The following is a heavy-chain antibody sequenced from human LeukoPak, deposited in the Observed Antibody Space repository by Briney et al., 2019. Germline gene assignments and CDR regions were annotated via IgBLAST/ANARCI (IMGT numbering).Heavy chain of an antibody. Sequence: EGSLRLSCAASGFTFSNAWMSWVRQAPGKGLEWVGRIKSKTDGGTTDYAAPVKGRFTISRDDSKNTLYLQMNSLKTEDTAVYYCTTVGSSGWGYYYYGMDVWGKGTTVTVSS. J-gene: IGHJ6*04. V-gene: IGHV3-15*01. CDR2: IKSKTDGGTT. D-gene: IGHD6-19*01. CDR3: TTVGSSGWGYYYYGMDV. CDR1: GFTFSNAW.